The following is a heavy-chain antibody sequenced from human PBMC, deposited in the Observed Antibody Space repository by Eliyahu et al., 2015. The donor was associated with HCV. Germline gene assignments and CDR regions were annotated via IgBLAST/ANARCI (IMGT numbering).Heavy chain of an antibody. Sequence: EVQLVESGGGLVQPGGSLRLSCAASGLTFSDHYMDWVRQAPGKGLEGVGRIGNRANSYTTEYAASVKGRFSISRDDSKNSLYLQMNSLRPEDTAVYHCTRGYSSVNIYAFDIWGQGTMVTVSS. CDR1: GLTFSDHY. J-gene: IGHJ3*02. D-gene: IGHD2/OR15-2a*01. CDR2: IGNRANSYTT. V-gene: IGHV3-72*01. CDR3: TRGYSSVNIYAFDI.